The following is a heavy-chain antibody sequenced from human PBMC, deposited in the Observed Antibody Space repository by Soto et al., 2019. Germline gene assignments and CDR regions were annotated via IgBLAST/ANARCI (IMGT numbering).Heavy chain of an antibody. J-gene: IGHJ5*02. D-gene: IGHD6-25*01. V-gene: IGHV1-2*02. CDR2: INANNGGA. CDR3: AREGGSETLQPSYNWFDT. Sequence: QVQLVQSGAEVKKPGASVKVSCKASGYTFTDYHIHWVRQAPGQGLEFMGWINANNGGAGSAQQFKGRVTVTRDTSITKVYMELSNLRSDDTAVYYCAREGGSETLQPSYNWFDTWGQGTLVTVSS. CDR1: GYTFTDYH.